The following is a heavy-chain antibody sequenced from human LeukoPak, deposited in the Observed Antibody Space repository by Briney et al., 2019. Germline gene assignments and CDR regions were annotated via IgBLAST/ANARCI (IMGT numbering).Heavy chain of an antibody. V-gene: IGHV1-46*01. CDR3: ARGLVLRFLEWLLYY. J-gene: IGHJ4*02. CDR2: INPSGGST. D-gene: IGHD3-3*01. CDR1: GYTFTSYY. Sequence: ASVRVSCKASGYTFTSYYMHWVRQAPGQGLEWMGIINPSGGSTSYAQKFQGRVTMTRDTSTSTVYMELSSLRSEDTAVYYCARGLVLRFLEWLLYYWGQGTLVTVSS.